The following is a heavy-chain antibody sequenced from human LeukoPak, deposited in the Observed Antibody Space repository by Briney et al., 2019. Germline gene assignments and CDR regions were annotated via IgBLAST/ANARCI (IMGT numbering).Heavy chain of an antibody. V-gene: IGHV4-30-4*07. CDR3: ARLSSRRFPPTYSFDRRNYFDY. CDR2: IYNRGGT. J-gene: IGHJ4*02. Sequence: SETLSLTCAVSGDSISSGGYSWHWIRQAPGKGLEWNGYIYNRGGTSYNPSLKSRVTMSVDTSKNQFSLKLSSVTAADTAVYYCARLSSRRFPPTYSFDRRNYFDYWGQGTLVTVSS. CDR1: GDSISSGGYS. D-gene: IGHD3-22*01.